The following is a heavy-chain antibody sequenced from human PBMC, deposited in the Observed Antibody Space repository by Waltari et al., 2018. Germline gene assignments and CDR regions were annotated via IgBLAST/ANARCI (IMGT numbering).Heavy chain of an antibody. CDR2: ISWDGGST. CDR1: GFTFDAYT. Sequence: GGVVVQPGGSLRLSCAASGFTFDAYTMHWVRQAPGKGLEWGSLISWDGGSTYYADSVKGRFTIYRDNSKNSLYLQMNSLRTEDTALYYCAKDIYDSSEPHGYWGQGTLVTVSS. V-gene: IGHV3-43*01. CDR3: AKDIYDSSEPHGY. J-gene: IGHJ4*02. D-gene: IGHD3-22*01.